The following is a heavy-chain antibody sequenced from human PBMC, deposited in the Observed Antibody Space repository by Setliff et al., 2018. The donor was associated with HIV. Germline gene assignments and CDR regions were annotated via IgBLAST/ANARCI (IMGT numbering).Heavy chain of an antibody. J-gene: IGHJ3*01. CDR2: ITYSGST. CDR3: ARQGAGYYYDSSEYYTGNGFDF. D-gene: IGHD3-22*01. CDR1: GGSISSDDYY. Sequence: SETLSLTCTVSGGSISSDDYYWNWIRQPPGKGLEWIGYITYSGSTHYNPSLRGRVTISPQTSNNQFSLELTSVTAADTAVYYCARQGAGYYYDSSEYYTGNGFDFWGQGTLVTVSS. V-gene: IGHV4-30-4*08.